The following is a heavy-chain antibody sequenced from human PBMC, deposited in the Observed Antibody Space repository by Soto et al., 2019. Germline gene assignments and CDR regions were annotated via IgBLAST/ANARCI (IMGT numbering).Heavy chain of an antibody. CDR2: ISSSGSTI. Sequence: GGSLRLSCAASGFTFSSYEMNWVRQAPGKGLEWVSYISSSGSTIYYADSVKGRFTISRDNAKNSLYLQMNSLRAEDTAVYYCASDPRGYSYGEVYWGQGTLVTVSS. D-gene: IGHD5-18*01. J-gene: IGHJ4*02. V-gene: IGHV3-48*03. CDR1: GFTFSSYE. CDR3: ASDPRGYSYGEVY.